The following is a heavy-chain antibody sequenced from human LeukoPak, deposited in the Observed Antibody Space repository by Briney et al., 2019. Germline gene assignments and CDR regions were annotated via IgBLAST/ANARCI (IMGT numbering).Heavy chain of an antibody. CDR1: GFTFITYS. J-gene: IGHJ4*02. CDR3: ARDRDWAFDY. D-gene: IGHD3/OR15-3a*01. Sequence: GGSLRLSCAASGFTFITYSMNWVRQAPGKGLEWVSYVGSSGTTIYYADSVKGRSTISRDNTKNSLYLQMNSLGDEDSAVYYCARDRDWAFDYWGQGTLVTVSS. V-gene: IGHV3-48*02. CDR2: VGSSGTTI.